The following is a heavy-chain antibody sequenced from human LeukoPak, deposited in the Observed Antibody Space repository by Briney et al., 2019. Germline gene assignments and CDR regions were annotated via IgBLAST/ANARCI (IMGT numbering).Heavy chain of an antibody. Sequence: PSETLSLTCTVSGGSISSYYWSWIRQPPGKGLEWIGYIHYNGNTNYNPSLKSRVTISVDTSKNQFSLKVTSVTAADTAVYYCARGSGPRFDYWGQGTLVTVSS. J-gene: IGHJ4*02. CDR3: ARGSGPRFDY. V-gene: IGHV4-59*01. CDR1: GGSISSYY. CDR2: IHYNGNT. D-gene: IGHD6-19*01.